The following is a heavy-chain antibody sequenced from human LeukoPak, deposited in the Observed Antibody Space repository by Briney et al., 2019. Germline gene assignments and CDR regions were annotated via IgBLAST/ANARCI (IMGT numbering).Heavy chain of an antibody. D-gene: IGHD5-18*01. CDR1: GYSFTSYW. CDR2: IDPSDSYT. V-gene: IGHV5-10-1*01. J-gene: IGHJ5*02. CDR3: ARANQRGYSYGYDWFDP. Sequence: GESLKISCKGSGYSFTSYWISWVRQMPGKGLEWMGRIDPSDSYTNYSPSFQGHVTISADKSISTAYLQWSSLKASDTAMYYSARANQRGYSYGYDWFDPWGQGTLVTVSS.